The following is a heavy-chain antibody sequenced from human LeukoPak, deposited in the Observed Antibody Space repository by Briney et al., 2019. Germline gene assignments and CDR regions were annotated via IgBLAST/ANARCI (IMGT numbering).Heavy chain of an antibody. CDR1: GFTFSSYW. D-gene: IGHD2-15*01. V-gene: IGHV3-7*01. Sequence: GGSLRLSCAASGFTFSSYWMSWVRQAPGQGLEWVANVKQDGSEKYYVDSVKGRFTISRDNAKNSLYLQMNNLRAEDTAVYYCARDSHCSGDSCLPRVHWYFDLWGRGTLVTVSS. CDR2: VKQDGSEK. CDR3: ARDSHCSGDSCLPRVHWYFDL. J-gene: IGHJ2*01.